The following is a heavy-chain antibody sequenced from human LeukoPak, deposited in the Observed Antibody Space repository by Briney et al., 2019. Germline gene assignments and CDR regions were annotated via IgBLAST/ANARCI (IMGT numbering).Heavy chain of an antibody. CDR1: GYSFTSYW. Sequence: GESLKISCKGSGYSFTSYWIGWVRQVPGKGLEWMGIIYPGDSDTRYSPSFQGQVTISADKSIGTAYLQWSSLKASDTAMYYCARRTPNYGDYYFDYWGQGTLVTVSS. V-gene: IGHV5-51*01. J-gene: IGHJ4*02. CDR3: ARRTPNYGDYYFDY. D-gene: IGHD4-17*01. CDR2: IYPGDSDT.